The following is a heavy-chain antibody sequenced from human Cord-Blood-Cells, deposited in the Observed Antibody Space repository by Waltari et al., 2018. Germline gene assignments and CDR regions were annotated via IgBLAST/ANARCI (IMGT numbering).Heavy chain of an antibody. J-gene: IGHJ4*02. CDR3: AQVQLELRQPFAY. D-gene: IGHD1-7*01. CDR2: IYGDDDK. CDR1: GFSASPSGAG. Sequence: QITLKDSGPTPVTPTQTFTLPCTFSGFSASPSGAGVGWFRQPPGKALDWLALIYGDDDKRDSPALKSKLTITKDTPKNHVVLTTTNMDPVDTATYYCAQVQLELRQPFAYWGQETLVTGSS. V-gene: IGHV2-5*02.